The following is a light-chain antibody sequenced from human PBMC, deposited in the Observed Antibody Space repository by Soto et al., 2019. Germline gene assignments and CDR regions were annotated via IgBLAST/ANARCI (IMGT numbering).Light chain of an antibody. V-gene: IGKV3-20*01. CDR1: QSVSSSY. Sequence: EIVLTQSSGTLSLSPGERATISGRASQSVSSSYLAWYQQTPGQAPRLLIYGASSRATGIQDRFSGSGSGTDFTLTISRLEPEDFAVYYCQQYGSSGTFGQGTKLDI. J-gene: IGKJ1*01. CDR3: QQYGSSGT. CDR2: GAS.